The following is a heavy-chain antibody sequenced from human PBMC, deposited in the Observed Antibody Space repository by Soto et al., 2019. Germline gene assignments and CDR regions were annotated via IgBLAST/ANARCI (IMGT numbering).Heavy chain of an antibody. D-gene: IGHD6-6*01. CDR1: GYTFTSYG. Sequence: PSVKVSCKASGYTFTSYGISWVRQAPGQGLEWMGWISAYNGNTNYAQKLQGRVTMTTDTSTSTAYMELRSLRSDDTAVYYCARSSIAARIGWFDPWGQGTLVTVSS. J-gene: IGHJ5*02. CDR3: ARSSIAARIGWFDP. V-gene: IGHV1-18*01. CDR2: ISAYNGNT.